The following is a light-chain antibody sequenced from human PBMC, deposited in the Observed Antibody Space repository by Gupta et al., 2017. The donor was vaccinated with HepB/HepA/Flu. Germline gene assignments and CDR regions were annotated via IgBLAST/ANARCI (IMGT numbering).Light chain of an antibody. CDR2: QDS. CDR1: KFGDKY. CDR3: QAGDNYVV. Sequence: SYELTQPPPGSVSTGQTASITCSGDKFGDKYACWYQQKPGQSPVLVIDQDSKRPAGIPVRFSGSTSGNTATLTLRGTKAMDEDDYYCQAGDNYVVFGGGTKLTVL. V-gene: IGLV3-1*01. J-gene: IGLJ2*01.